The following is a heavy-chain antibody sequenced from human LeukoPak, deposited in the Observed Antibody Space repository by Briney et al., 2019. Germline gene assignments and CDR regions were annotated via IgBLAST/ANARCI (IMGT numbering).Heavy chain of an antibody. V-gene: IGHV3-7*01. CDR1: GFTFSSYS. Sequence: PGGSLRLSCAASGFTFSSYSMSWVRQAPGKGLEWVANIKQDGSEKYYVDSVKGRFTISRDTAKNSLYLQMNSLRAEDTAVYYCARDLAYSTGSSFDYWGQGTLVTVSS. D-gene: IGHD6-25*01. CDR2: IKQDGSEK. CDR3: ARDLAYSTGSSFDY. J-gene: IGHJ4*02.